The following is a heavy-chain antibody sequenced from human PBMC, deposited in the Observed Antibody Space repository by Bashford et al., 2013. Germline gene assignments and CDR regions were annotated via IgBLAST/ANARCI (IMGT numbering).Heavy chain of an antibody. J-gene: IGHJ4*02. Sequence: WVRQAPGQGPEWMAWMNAKNGGTGYAQKFQGRVTLTWDMSISTMYMELKRLTSDDTALYYCARDGVSKMVEFDYWGQGTLVTVSS. D-gene: IGHD5/OR15-5a*01. CDR2: MNAKNGGT. CDR3: ARDGVSKMVEFDY. V-gene: IGHV1-2*02.